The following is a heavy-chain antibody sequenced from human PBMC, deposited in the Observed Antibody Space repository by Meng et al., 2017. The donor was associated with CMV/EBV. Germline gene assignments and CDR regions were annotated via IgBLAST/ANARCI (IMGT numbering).Heavy chain of an antibody. D-gene: IGHD6-6*01. CDR1: GFTFSSYA. Sequence: LSLTCAASGFTFSSYAMSWVRQAPGKGLEWVSAISGSGGSTYYADSVKGRFTISRDNSKNTLYLQMNSLRAEDTAVYYCAKGFRVAARPSYFDYWGQGTLVTVSS. J-gene: IGHJ4*02. CDR2: ISGSGGST. V-gene: IGHV3-23*01. CDR3: AKGFRVAARPSYFDY.